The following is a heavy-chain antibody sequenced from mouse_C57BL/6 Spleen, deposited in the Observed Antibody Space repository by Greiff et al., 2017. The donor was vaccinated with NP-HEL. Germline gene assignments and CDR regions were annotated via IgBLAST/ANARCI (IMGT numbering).Heavy chain of an antibody. CDR2: IDPSDSYT. CDR1: GYTFTSYW. V-gene: IGHV1-50*01. J-gene: IGHJ2*01. CDR3: ARPLDYYGSSPYYFDY. Sequence: QVQLQQSGAELVKPGASVKLSCKASGYTFTSYWMQWVKQRPGQGLEWIGEIDPSDSYTNYNQKFKGKATLTVDTSSSTAYMQLSSLTSEDSAVYYCARPLDYYGSSPYYFDYWGQGTTLTVSS. D-gene: IGHD1-1*01.